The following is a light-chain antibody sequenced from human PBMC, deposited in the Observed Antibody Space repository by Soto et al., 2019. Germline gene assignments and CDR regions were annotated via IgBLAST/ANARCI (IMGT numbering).Light chain of an antibody. J-gene: IGLJ1*01. CDR1: SSDVGDYKY. CDR2: EVS. V-gene: IGLV2-14*01. CDR3: SSYTTIFTYV. Sequence: QSALTQPASVSGSPGQSITISCTGTSSDVGDYKYVSSYQQHPGKAPKLVISEVSNRPSGISNRFSGSKSGNTASLTISGLQDEHEADYYCSSYTTIFTYVFGTGTKVTVL.